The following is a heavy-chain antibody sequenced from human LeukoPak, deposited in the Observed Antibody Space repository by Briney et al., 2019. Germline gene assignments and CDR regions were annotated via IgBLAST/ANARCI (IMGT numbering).Heavy chain of an antibody. CDR3: ASSSGSYYNGLFDY. V-gene: IGHV7-4-1*02. CDR1: GYTFTSYA. CDR2: INTNTGNP. J-gene: IGHJ4*02. Sequence: ASVKVSCKASGYTFTSYAMNWVRQAPGQGLEWMGWINTNTGNPTYAQGFTGRFVFSLGTSVSTAYLQISSLKAEDTAVYYCASSSGSYYNGLFDYWGQGTLVTVSS. D-gene: IGHD1-26*01.